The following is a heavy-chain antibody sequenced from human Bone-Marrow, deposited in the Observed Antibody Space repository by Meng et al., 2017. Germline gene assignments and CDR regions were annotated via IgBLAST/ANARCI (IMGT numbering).Heavy chain of an antibody. Sequence: QVQLQPGGAGLLKPSETLSLTWAVYGGSFSGYYWSWIRQPPGKGLEWIGEINHSGSTNYNPSLKSRVTISVDTSKNQFSLKLSSVTAADTAVYYCARAKRIYSGYGWWFDPWGQGTLVTVSS. J-gene: IGHJ5*02. CDR1: GGSFSGYY. V-gene: IGHV4-34*01. CDR3: ARAKRIYSGYGWWFDP. D-gene: IGHD5-12*01. CDR2: INHSGST.